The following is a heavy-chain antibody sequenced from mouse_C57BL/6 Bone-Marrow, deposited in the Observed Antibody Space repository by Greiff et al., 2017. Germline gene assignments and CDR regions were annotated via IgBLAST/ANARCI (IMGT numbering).Heavy chain of an antibody. V-gene: IGHV14-4*01. CDR3: TTDYTWDY. D-gene: IGHD2-12*01. Sequence: VQLQESGAELVRPGASVKLSCTASGFNIKDDYMHWVKQRPEQGLEWIGWIDPANGDTEYASKFQGKATITADTSSNTAYLQLSSLSSDETAVYYCTTDYTWDYWGQGTTLTVSS. CDR1: GFNIKDDY. J-gene: IGHJ2*01. CDR2: IDPANGDT.